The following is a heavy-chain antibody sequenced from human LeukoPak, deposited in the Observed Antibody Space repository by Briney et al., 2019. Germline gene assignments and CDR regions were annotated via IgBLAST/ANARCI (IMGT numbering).Heavy chain of an antibody. Sequence: SETLSLTCTVSGGSISSYYWSWIRQPPGKGQEWIGYIYYSGSTNYNPSLKSRVTISVDTSKNQFSLKLSSVTAADTAVYYCARLTGQDAFDIWGQGTMVTVSS. D-gene: IGHD3-9*01. CDR3: ARLTGQDAFDI. CDR1: GGSISSYY. J-gene: IGHJ3*02. V-gene: IGHV4-59*01. CDR2: IYYSGST.